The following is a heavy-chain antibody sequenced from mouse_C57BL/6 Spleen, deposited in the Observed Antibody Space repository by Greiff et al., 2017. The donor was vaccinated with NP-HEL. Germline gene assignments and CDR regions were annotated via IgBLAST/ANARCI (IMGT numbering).Heavy chain of an antibody. D-gene: IGHD1-1*01. CDR1: GYTFTSYW. J-gene: IGHJ2*01. CDR2: IDPSDSYT. Sequence: QVQLQQPGAELVMPGASVKLSCKASGYTFTSYWMHWVKQRPGQGLEWIGEIDPSDSYTNYNQKFKGKSTLTVDKSSSTAYMQLSSLTSEDSAVYYCARSGYYYDSSYYFDYWGQGTTLTVSS. CDR3: ARSGYYYDSSYYFDY. V-gene: IGHV1-69*01.